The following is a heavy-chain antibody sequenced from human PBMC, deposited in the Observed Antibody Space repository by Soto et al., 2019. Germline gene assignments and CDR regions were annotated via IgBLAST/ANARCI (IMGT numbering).Heavy chain of an antibody. CDR2: ISHGGSST. CDR3: AKGSWVHHGSEGGNWLDP. CDR1: GVTFSNYD. Sequence: DVQLLESGGGLVQPGGSLRLSCAASGVTFSNYDMNWVRQAPGKGLEWVSGISHGGSSTYYADSVKGRFTISRDNSKNTLYLQMNSLRPEDTAVYYCAKGSWVHHGSEGGNWLDPWGQGTLVTVSS. D-gene: IGHD3-10*01. V-gene: IGHV3-23*01. J-gene: IGHJ5*02.